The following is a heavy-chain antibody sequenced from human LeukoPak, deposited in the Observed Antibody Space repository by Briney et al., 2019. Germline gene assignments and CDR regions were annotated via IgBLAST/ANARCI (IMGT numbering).Heavy chain of an antibody. CDR1: GFTFSSYA. D-gene: IGHD1-26*01. CDR2: ISYSGGST. Sequence: PGGSLRLSCAASGFTFSSYAMSWVRQAPGKGLEWVSGISYSGGSTYSADSVKGRFTISRDNSKNTLYLQMNSLRAEDTAVYYCAKAANEWELLAGYFDYWGQGALVTVSS. CDR3: AKAANEWELLAGYFDY. J-gene: IGHJ4*02. V-gene: IGHV3-23*01.